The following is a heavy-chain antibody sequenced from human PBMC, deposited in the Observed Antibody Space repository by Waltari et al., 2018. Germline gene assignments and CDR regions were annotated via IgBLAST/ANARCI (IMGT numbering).Heavy chain of an antibody. Sequence: EVQLLESGGGLVQPGGSLRLSCAASGFTFSSYAMSWVRQAPGKGLEWVSAISGSGGSTYYADSVKGRFTISRDNSKNTLYLQMNSLRAEDTAVYYCAKGGSRGVTIFGVSYGMDVWGQGTTVIVSS. CDR3: AKGGSRGVTIFGVSYGMDV. V-gene: IGHV3-23*01. CDR1: GFTFSSYA. CDR2: ISGSGGST. D-gene: IGHD3-3*01. J-gene: IGHJ6*02.